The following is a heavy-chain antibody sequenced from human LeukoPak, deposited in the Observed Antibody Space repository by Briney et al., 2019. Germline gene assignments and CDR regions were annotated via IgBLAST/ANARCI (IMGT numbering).Heavy chain of an antibody. D-gene: IGHD3-22*01. CDR2: IYYSGST. CDR3: ARVLWAYDSSGYYLRGYYGMDV. CDR1: GGSISSGDYY. V-gene: IGHV4-30-4*01. Sequence: SETLSLTCTVSGGSISSGDYYWSWIRQPPGKGLEWLGYIYYSGSTYYNPSLKSRVTISVDTSKNQFSLKLSSVTAADTAVYYCARVLWAYDSSGYYLRGYYGMDVWGQGTTVTVSS. J-gene: IGHJ6*02.